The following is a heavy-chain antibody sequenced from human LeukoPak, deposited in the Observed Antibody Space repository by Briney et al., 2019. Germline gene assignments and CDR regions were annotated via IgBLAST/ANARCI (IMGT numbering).Heavy chain of an antibody. V-gene: IGHV1-2*02. CDR1: GYTFTGYY. CDR2: INPNSGGT. CDR3: ARDLETIVVVSAAGDY. J-gene: IGHJ4*02. D-gene: IGHD2-2*01. Sequence: GASVKVSCKASGYTFTGYYMHWVRQAPGQGLEWMGWINPNSGGTNYAQKFQGRVTMTRDTSISTAYMELSRLRSDDTAVYYCARDLETIVVVSAAGDYWGQGTLVTVSS.